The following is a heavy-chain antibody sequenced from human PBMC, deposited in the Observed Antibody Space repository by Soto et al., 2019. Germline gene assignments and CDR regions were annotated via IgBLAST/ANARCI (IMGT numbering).Heavy chain of an antibody. D-gene: IGHD6-19*01. CDR1: GGTFSSYA. J-gene: IGHJ4*02. V-gene: IGHV1-69*01. CDR2: IIPIFGTA. CDR3: AREDPRIAVAGTTGPNDY. Sequence: QVQLVQSGAEVKKPGSSVTVSCKASGGTFSSYAISWVRQAPGQGLEWMGGIIPIFGTANYAQKFQGRVTITADESTSTAYMELSSLRSEDTAVYYCAREDPRIAVAGTTGPNDYWGQGTLVTVSS.